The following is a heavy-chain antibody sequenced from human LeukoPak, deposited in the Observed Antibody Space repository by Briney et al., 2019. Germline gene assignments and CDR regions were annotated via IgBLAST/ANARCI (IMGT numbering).Heavy chain of an antibody. J-gene: IGHJ4*02. CDR3: ARGTLLRPRHYFDY. CDR1: GGSFSGYY. Sequence: SETLSLTCAVYGGSFSGYYWSWTRQPPGKGLEWIGEINHSGSTNYNPSLKSRVTISVDTSKNQFSLKLSSVTAADTAVYYCARGTLLRPRHYFDYWGQGTLVTVSS. D-gene: IGHD3-10*01. CDR2: INHSGST. V-gene: IGHV4-34*01.